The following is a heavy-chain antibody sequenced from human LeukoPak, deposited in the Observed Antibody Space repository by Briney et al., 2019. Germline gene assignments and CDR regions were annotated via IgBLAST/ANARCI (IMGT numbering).Heavy chain of an antibody. V-gene: IGHV3-21*01. J-gene: IGHJ4*02. Sequence: KSGGSLRLSCAASGSTFSSYSMNWVRQAPGKGPEWVSSISSSSIYIYYADSVKGRFTISRDNAKNSLYLQMNSLRAEDTAVYYCARSGSYSYFDYWGQGTLVTVSS. CDR1: GSTFSSYS. CDR2: ISSSSIYI. D-gene: IGHD1-26*01. CDR3: ARSGSYSYFDY.